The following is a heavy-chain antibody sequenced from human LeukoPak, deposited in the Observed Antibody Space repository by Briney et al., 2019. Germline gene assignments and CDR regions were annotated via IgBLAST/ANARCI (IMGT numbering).Heavy chain of an antibody. J-gene: IGHJ4*02. V-gene: IGHV1-18*04. CDR1: GYTFTSYG. Sequence: ASVKVSCKASGYTFTSYGISWVRQAPGQGPEWMGWINTYNGNTNYAQNHQGRVTMTTDTSTSTAYMELTNLGSDDPAVYYCARDNIEGRLASDYWGQGTLVTVSS. CDR2: INTYNGNT. D-gene: IGHD6-6*01. CDR3: ARDNIEGRLASDY.